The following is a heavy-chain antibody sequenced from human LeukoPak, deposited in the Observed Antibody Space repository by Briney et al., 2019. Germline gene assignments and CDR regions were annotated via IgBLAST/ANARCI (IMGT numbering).Heavy chain of an antibody. CDR1: GASISSYY. CDR2: FYISGST. D-gene: IGHD3-22*01. Sequence: SETLSLTCTVSGASISSYYWSWLRQPAGKGLEWIGHFYISGSTNYNASLKSRVTMSVDTSKNQFSLKLSSVTAADTAVYYCARTFYYDSSGLCWFDPWGQGPLVTVSS. V-gene: IGHV4-4*07. CDR3: ARTFYYDSSGLCWFDP. J-gene: IGHJ5*02.